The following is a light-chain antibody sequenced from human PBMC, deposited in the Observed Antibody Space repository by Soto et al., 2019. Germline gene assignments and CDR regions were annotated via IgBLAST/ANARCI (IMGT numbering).Light chain of an antibody. V-gene: IGLV2-14*01. CDR3: SSYTAANTEV. J-gene: IGLJ1*01. CDR1: RTDVGLYNF. CDR2: EVT. Sequence: QAVLTQPASVSGSPGQSITISCTGTRTDVGLYNFVSWYQHHPGSAPKLLIYEVTNRPSGASHRFSGSKSGTTASLTISGLQAEDEAYYYCSSYTAANTEVFGTGTKVTVL.